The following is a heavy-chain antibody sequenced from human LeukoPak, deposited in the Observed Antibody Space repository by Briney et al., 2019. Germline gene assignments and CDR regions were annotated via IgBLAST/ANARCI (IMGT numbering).Heavy chain of an antibody. CDR1: GFTFSTYA. J-gene: IGHJ4*02. CDR2: IFPSGGEI. CDR3: ATYRQVLLPFES. V-gene: IGHV3-23*01. Sequence: GGSLRLSCAASGFTFSTYAMIWVRQPPGKGLEWVSSIFPSGGEIHYADSVRGRFTISRDNSKSTLSLQMNSLRAEDTAIYYCATYRQVLLPFESWGQGTLVTVSS. D-gene: IGHD2-8*02.